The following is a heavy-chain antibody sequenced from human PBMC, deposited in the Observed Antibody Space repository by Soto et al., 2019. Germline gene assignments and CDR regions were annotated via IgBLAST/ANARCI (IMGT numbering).Heavy chain of an antibody. CDR3: ATAEVDY. CDR1: GFTFGNSW. Sequence: PWGSLRISCASSGFTFGNSWMHWVRQAPGEGLEWVSRMNSDGSSTNYADCVKGRLTVSRDNAKNTLYLQMNSLRAEDTAVYYCATAEVDYWGPGTMVTVSS. J-gene: IGHJ4*02. V-gene: IGHV3-74*01. CDR2: MNSDGSST.